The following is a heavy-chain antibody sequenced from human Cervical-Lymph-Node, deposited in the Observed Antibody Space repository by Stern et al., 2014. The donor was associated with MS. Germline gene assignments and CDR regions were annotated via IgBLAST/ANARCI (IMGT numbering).Heavy chain of an antibody. J-gene: IGHJ6*02. D-gene: IGHD2-2*02. CDR3: ARHHCSSTSCYRSYYYGMDV. Sequence: EVQLVQSGAEVKKPGESLKISCKGSGYSFTSYWIGWVRQMPGKGLEWMGIIYPGDSDTRYSPSFQGQVTISADKSISTAYLQWSSLKASDTAMYYCARHHCSSTSCYRSYYYGMDVWGQGTTVTVSS. CDR1: GYSFTSYW. V-gene: IGHV5-51*01. CDR2: IYPGDSDT.